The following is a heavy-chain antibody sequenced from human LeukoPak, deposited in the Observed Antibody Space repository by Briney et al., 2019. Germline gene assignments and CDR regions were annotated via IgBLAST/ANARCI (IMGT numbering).Heavy chain of an antibody. J-gene: IGHJ6*03. D-gene: IGHD6-13*01. Sequence: SETLSLTCTVSGGSISSYYWSWIRQPPGKGLEWIGYIYYSGSTNYNPSLKSRVTISVDTSKSQFSLKLSSVTAADTAVYYCARDLGSSSWPNYYYYMDVWGKGTTVTVSS. CDR1: GGSISSYY. CDR3: ARDLGSSSWPNYYYYMDV. CDR2: IYYSGST. V-gene: IGHV4-59*01.